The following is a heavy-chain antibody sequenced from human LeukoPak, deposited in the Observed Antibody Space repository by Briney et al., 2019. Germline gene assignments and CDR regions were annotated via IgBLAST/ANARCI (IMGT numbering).Heavy chain of an antibody. CDR3: ARDGGKGYEIDY. V-gene: IGHV3-48*01. J-gene: IGHJ4*02. Sequence: QPGGSLRLSCVVSGFPFSNNPMNWVRQAPGKGLEWVSYISTAITTTYYAESVKGRFTISRDNAKNSLYLQMNSLRVEDTAVYYCARDGGKGYEIDYWGQGTLVTVSP. D-gene: IGHD2-2*01. CDR1: GFPFSNNP. CDR2: ISTAITTT.